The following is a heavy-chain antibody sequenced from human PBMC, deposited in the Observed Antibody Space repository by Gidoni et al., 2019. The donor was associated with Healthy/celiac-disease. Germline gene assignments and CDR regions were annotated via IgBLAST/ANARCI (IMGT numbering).Heavy chain of an antibody. Sequence: QLQLQESGPGLVKPSETLSITCTVSGGSISSSSYYWGWIRQPPGQGLEWIGSIHYSGSTNYNPALKSRVTISVDTSKNQCSLKLSSVTAADTAVYYCARRVVVAKEPFDYWGQGTLVTVSS. J-gene: IGHJ4*02. CDR3: ARRVVVAKEPFDY. CDR1: GGSISSSSYY. D-gene: IGHD3-22*01. CDR2: IHYSGST. V-gene: IGHV4-39*07.